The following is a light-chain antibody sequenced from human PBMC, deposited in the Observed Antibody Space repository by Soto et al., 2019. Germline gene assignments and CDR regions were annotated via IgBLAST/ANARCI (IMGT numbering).Light chain of an antibody. V-gene: IGKV3-15*01. Sequence: EVVLTQSPGTLSMSPGERVTLSCTASQSVTNNLAWYQHRPGQAPRLAIYGASTRATGCPARFSGSGSGTEFTLTISSLQSGDFAIYHCQQYNNCPWTFGHGTTVQIK. CDR1: QSVTNN. CDR2: GAS. J-gene: IGKJ1*01. CDR3: QQYNNCPWT.